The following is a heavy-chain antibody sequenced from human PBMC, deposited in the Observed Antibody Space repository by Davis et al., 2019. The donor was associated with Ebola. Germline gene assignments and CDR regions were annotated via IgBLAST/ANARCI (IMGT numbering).Heavy chain of an antibody. CDR3: ARMQLVSVRGVVYYYYGMDV. Sequence: GESLKISCAASGFTFSSYSLNWVRQAPGKGLEWVSSISSSSSYIYSADSVKGRFTISRDNAKNSLYLQMNSLRAEDTAVYYCARMQLVSVRGVVYYYYGMDVWGQGTTVTVSS. D-gene: IGHD6-6*01. V-gene: IGHV3-21*01. CDR2: ISSSSSYI. CDR1: GFTFSSYS. J-gene: IGHJ6*02.